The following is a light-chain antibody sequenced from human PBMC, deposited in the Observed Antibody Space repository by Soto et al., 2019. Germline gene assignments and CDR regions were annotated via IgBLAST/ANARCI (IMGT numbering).Light chain of an antibody. V-gene: IGLV7-46*01. CDR1: IGPVTSGHY. J-gene: IGLJ2*01. CDR2: DTS. CDR3: LLSYSGAHVV. Sequence: QAVVTQEPSLTVSPGGTVTLTCGSSIGPVTSGHYPYWFQQKPGQAPRTLIYDTSNKHSWTPARFSGSLLGGKAALTLSGAQPEDEAEYYCLLSYSGAHVVFGGGTKLTVL.